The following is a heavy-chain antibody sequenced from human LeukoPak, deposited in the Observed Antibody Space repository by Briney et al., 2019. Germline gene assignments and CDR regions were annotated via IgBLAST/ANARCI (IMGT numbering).Heavy chain of an antibody. J-gene: IGHJ4*02. CDR1: GFAFDSFA. CDR3: TTDTYDFWSGYHLDY. CDR2: IKSKTDGGTT. Sequence: PGGSLRLSCAASGFAFDSFAMSWVRQAPGKGLVWVGRIKSKTDGGTTDYAAPVKGRFTISRDDSKNTLYLQMNSLKTEDTAVYYCTTDTYDFWSGYHLDYWGQGTLVTVSS. V-gene: IGHV3-15*01. D-gene: IGHD3-3*01.